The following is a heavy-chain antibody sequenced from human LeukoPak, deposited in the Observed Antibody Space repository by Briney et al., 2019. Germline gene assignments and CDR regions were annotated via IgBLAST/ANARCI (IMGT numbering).Heavy chain of an antibody. Sequence: SEPLSLTCTVSGYSLSSGYYWGWIRQPPGKGLEWIGSIYHSGSTYYNPSLKSRVTISVDTSKNQFSLRLSSLTAADTAVYYCARHRGYGSTSYSFDYWGQGTLVTVSS. CDR3: ARHRGYGSTSYSFDY. CDR1: GYSLSSGYY. D-gene: IGHD4-23*01. CDR2: IYHSGST. V-gene: IGHV4-38-2*02. J-gene: IGHJ4*02.